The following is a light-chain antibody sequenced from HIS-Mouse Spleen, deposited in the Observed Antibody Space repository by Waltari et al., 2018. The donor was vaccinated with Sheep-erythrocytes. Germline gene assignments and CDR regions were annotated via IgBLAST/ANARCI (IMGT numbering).Light chain of an antibody. CDR2: RNN. CDR3: AAWDDSLSGNWV. Sequence: QSVLTQPPSASGTPGQRVTIPCSGSSSNIGSNYVYWYQQLPGTAPKLLIYRNNQRPSGVPDRFSVSKSGTSASLAISGLRSEDEADYYCAAWDDSLSGNWVFGGGTKLTVL. V-gene: IGLV1-47*01. CDR1: SSNIGSNY. J-gene: IGLJ3*02.